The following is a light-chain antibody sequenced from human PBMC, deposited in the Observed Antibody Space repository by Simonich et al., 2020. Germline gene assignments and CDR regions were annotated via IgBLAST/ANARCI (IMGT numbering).Light chain of an antibody. CDR3: AAWDDSLSGWV. CDR2: WNN. CDR1: SSNIGSNY. V-gene: IGLV1-47*01. J-gene: IGLJ3*02. Sequence: QSVLTQPPSASGTPGQRVTISCSGSSSNIGSNYVYWYQQLPGTAPKLLIYWNNQRPSVGPDLFSGSKSGTSAALAISGLRSEDEADYYCAAWDDSLSGWVFGGGTKLTVL.